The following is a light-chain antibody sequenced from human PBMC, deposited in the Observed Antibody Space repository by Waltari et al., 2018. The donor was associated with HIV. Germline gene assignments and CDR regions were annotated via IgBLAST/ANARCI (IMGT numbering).Light chain of an antibody. CDR2: QDT. CDR3: QSAHNSDVI. V-gene: IGLV3-25*03. Sequence: SYELTPTPSVSLPPGQTAKIICSGDALPNNYVYWYQQKAGQAPVMIIFQDTKRPSDIPARFSAYRAVPTATLTSSGVQAEDEADYFCQSAHNSDVIFGGGTKLTVL. J-gene: IGLJ2*01. CDR1: ALPNNY.